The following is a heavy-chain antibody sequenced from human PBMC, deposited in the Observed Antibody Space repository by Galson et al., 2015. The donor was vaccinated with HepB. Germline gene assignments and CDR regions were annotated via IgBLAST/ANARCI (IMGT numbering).Heavy chain of an antibody. J-gene: IGHJ3*02. Sequence: SLRLSCAASGFTFSNYAMSWVRQAPGKGLEWVSGLSGSGGSTYYAHSVKGRFTISRDNSKNTLFLQMNSLRAEDTAVYYCAKEGTRGHGGNSEDAFDIWGQGTMVTVSS. CDR2: LSGSGGST. CDR3: AKEGTRGHGGNSEDAFDI. V-gene: IGHV3-23*01. CDR1: GFTFSNYA. D-gene: IGHD4-23*01.